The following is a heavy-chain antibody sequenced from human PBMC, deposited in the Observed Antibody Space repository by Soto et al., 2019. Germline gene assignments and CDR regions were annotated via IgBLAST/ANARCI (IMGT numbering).Heavy chain of an antibody. CDR2: ISGSGGST. CDR3: ATLILGYCSGGSWGGCHEYDFDY. Sequence: EVQLLESGGGLVQPGGSLRLSCAASGFTFSSYAMSWVRQAPGKGLEWVSAISGSGGSTYYADSVKGRFTISRDNSKNTLYLQMNSLRAEDTAVYYCATLILGYCSGGSWGGCHEYDFDYWGQGTLVTVSS. V-gene: IGHV3-23*01. CDR1: GFTFSSYA. J-gene: IGHJ4*02. D-gene: IGHD2-15*01.